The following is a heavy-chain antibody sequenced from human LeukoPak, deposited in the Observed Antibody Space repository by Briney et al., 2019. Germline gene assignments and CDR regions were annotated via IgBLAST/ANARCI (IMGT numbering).Heavy chain of an antibody. CDR3: ARGGDYVWGSLYYFDY. V-gene: IGHV4-4*07. Sequence: SETLSLTCTVSGGSISSYYWSWIRQPAGKGLEWIGRIYTSGSTNYNPSLKSRVTMSVDTSKNQFSLELSSVTAADTAVYYCARGGDYVWGSLYYFDYWGQGTLVTVSS. D-gene: IGHD3-16*01. CDR1: GGSISSYY. J-gene: IGHJ4*02. CDR2: IYTSGST.